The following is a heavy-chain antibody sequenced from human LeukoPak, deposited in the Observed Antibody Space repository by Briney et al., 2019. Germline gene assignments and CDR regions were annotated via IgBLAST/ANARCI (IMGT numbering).Heavy chain of an antibody. CDR1: GFTFSSYA. CDR2: ISYDGSNK. CDR3: AKDLIY. V-gene: IGHV3-30*04. J-gene: IGHJ4*02. Sequence: GGSLSLSCAASGFTFSSYAMHWVRQAPGKGLEWVAVISYDGSNKYYADSVKGRFTISRDNSKNTLYLQMNSLRPEDTALYYCAKDLIYWGQGTLVTVSS.